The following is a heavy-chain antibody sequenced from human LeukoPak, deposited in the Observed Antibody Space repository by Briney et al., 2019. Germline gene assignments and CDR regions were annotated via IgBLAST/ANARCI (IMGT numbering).Heavy chain of an antibody. CDR3: ARVAEIQLWLRSAFDY. V-gene: IGHV3-48*02. J-gene: IGHJ4*02. CDR2: ISTGSSTI. D-gene: IGHD5-18*01. Sequence: GGSLRLSCAASGFTFSTYSMNWVRQAPGKGLEWVSFISTGSSTIYYAGSVKGRFTISRDNAKNSLYLQMNSLRDEDTAVYYCARVAEIQLWLRSAFDYWGQGTLVTVSS. CDR1: GFTFSTYS.